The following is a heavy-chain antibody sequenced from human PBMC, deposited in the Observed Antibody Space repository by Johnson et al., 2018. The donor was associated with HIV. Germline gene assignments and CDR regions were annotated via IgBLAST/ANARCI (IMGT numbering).Heavy chain of an antibody. V-gene: IGHV3-30*04. CDR2: ISYDGSNK. CDR3: AREGFRGSGIYYNPDAFDI. Sequence: QVQLVESGGGVVQPGRYLRLSCAASGFTFSSYAMHWVRQAPGKGLEWVAAISYDGSNKYYADSVKGRFTIPRDNSKNTLYLQMNSLRAEDTAVYYCAREGFRGSGIYYNPDAFDIWGQGTMVTVSS. CDR1: GFTFSSYA. D-gene: IGHD3-10*01. J-gene: IGHJ3*02.